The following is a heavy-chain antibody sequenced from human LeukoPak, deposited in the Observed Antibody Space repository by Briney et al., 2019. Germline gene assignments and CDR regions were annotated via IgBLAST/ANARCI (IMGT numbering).Heavy chain of an antibody. CDR1: GGSISSYY. D-gene: IGHD6-13*01. Sequence: SETLSLTCTVSGGSISSYYWSWIRQPPRKGLEWIGYIYYSGSTNYNPSLKSRVTISVDTSKNQFSLKLSSVTAADTAVYYCARQYSSSWIDYWGQGTLVTVSS. J-gene: IGHJ4*02. CDR3: ARQYSSSWIDY. V-gene: IGHV4-59*08. CDR2: IYYSGST.